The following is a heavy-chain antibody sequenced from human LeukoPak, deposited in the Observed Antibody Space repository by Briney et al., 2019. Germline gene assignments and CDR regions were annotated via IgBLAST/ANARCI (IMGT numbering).Heavy chain of an antibody. V-gene: IGHV1-18*01. CDR3: ARDGLWSTVTTLDAFDI. CDR1: GYTFTSYG. CDR2: ISAYNGNT. Sequence: ASVKVSCKDSGYTFTSYGISWVRQAPGQGLEWMGWISAYNGNTNYAQKLQGRVTMTTDTSTSTAYMDLRSLRSDDTAVYYCARDGLWSTVTTLDAFDIWGQGTMVTVSS. D-gene: IGHD4-17*01. J-gene: IGHJ3*02.